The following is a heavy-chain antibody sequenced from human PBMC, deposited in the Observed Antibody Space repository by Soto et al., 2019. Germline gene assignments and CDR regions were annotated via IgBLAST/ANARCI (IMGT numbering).Heavy chain of an antibody. Sequence: QVQLVESGGGVVKPGWSLKVSCAASGFTFNNYGMHWVRQAPGQGLEWVALLLYVLSKKYYADPLKGRFTISRDQSKNTVYMEMSSLRAEDTAVYYCAKGRGNYDFRRYGLDVWGQGTTVTVSS. D-gene: IGHD3-3*01. CDR2: LLYVLSKK. V-gene: IGHV3-30*18. CDR3: AKGRGNYDFRRYGLDV. J-gene: IGHJ6*02. CDR1: GFTFNNYG.